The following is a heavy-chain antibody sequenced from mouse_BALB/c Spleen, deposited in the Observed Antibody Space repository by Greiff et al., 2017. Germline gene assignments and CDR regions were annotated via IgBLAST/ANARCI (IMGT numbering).Heavy chain of an antibody. CDR1: GYSITSDYA. D-gene: IGHD2-14*01. J-gene: IGHJ1*01. V-gene: IGHV3-2*02. CDR2: ISYSGST. Sequence: EVQLQQSGPGLVKPSQSLSLTCTVTGYSITSDYAWNWIRQFPGNKLEWMGYISYSGSTSYNPSLKSRISITRDTSKNQFFLQLNSVTTEDTATYYCARWGTGWYFDVWGAGTTVTVSS. CDR3: ARWGTGWYFDV.